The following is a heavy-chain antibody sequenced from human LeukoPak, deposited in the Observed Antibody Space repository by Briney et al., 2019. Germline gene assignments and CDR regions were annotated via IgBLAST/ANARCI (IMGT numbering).Heavy chain of an antibody. V-gene: IGHV1-18*03. Sequence: GASVKVSCKASGYTFTSYGISWVRQAPGQGLEWMGWISAYNGNTNYAQKLQGRVTMTTDTSTSTAYMELRSLRSEDMAVYYCAKDRGGTGDFDYWGQGTLVTVSS. CDR3: AKDRGGTGDFDY. J-gene: IGHJ4*02. D-gene: IGHD3-10*01. CDR2: ISAYNGNT. CDR1: GYTFTSYG.